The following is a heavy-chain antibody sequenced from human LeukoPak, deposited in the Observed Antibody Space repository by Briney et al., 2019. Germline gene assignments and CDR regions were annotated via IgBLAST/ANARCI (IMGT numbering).Heavy chain of an antibody. CDR3: ASRGGGYLSYYYMDV. D-gene: IGHD5-12*01. CDR2: ISYDGSNK. J-gene: IGHJ6*03. CDR1: GFTFSSYG. Sequence: PGGSLRLSCAASGFTFSSYGMHWVRQAPGKGLEWVAVISYDGSNKYYADSVKGRFTISRDNSKNTLYLQMNSLRAEDTAVYYCASRGGGYLSYYYMDVWGKGTTVTVSS. V-gene: IGHV3-30*19.